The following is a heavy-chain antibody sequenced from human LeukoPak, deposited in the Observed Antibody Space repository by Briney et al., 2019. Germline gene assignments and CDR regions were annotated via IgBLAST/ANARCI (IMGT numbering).Heavy chain of an antibody. CDR3: ARATASGSGRAYDH. Sequence: SETLSLTCAVYGESMIGHYWTWIRQPPGKRLEWIGEIHHSGGTNSNPSLKNRVTMSIDMSKSQSSLKLNSVTAADTAVYYCARATASGSGRAYDHWAQGNLVPVSS. V-gene: IGHV4-34*01. CDR1: GESMIGHY. CDR2: IHHSGGT. D-gene: IGHD3-10*01. J-gene: IGHJ4*02.